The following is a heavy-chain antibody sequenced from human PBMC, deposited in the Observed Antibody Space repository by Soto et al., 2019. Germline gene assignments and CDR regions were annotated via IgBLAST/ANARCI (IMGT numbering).Heavy chain of an antibody. J-gene: IGHJ4*01. Sequence: EVQLLESGGGLVQPGGSLRLSCAASGFTFNNYAMTWVRQAPGKGLEWVSAISAGGDTTSYADPVKGRCPLARDGSKNTLYLQMSSLIAEHTALYYCAEGRGGSGSLTPRVDFWGQEPWSPSPQ. CDR1: GFTFNNYA. D-gene: IGHD3-10*01. CDR2: ISAGGDTT. V-gene: IGHV3-23*01. CDR3: AEGRGGSGSLTPRVDF.